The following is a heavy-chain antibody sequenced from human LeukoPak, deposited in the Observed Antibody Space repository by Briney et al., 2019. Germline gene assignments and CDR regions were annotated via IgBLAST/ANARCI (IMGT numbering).Heavy chain of an antibody. Sequence: EASVKVSCKASGYTFTGYYMHWVRQAPGQGLEWMGWINPNSGGTNYAQKFQGRVTMTRDTSISTAYMELSRLRSDDTAVYYCARSYSYGTSYFDYWGQGTLVTVSS. J-gene: IGHJ4*02. CDR3: ARSYSYGTSYFDY. D-gene: IGHD5-18*01. CDR2: INPNSGGT. V-gene: IGHV1-2*02. CDR1: GYTFTGYY.